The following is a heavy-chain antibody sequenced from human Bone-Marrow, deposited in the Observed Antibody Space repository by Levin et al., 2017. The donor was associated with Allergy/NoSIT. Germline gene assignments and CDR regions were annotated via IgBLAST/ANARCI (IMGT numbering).Heavy chain of an antibody. D-gene: IGHD4-17*01. CDR1: GFTFDDYA. V-gene: IGHV3-9*01. Sequence: SLKISCAASGFTFDDYAMHWVRQAPGKGLEWVSGISWNSGSIGYADSVKGRFTISRDNAKNSLYLQMNSLRAEDTALYYCAKDKGTTVTTSFDYWGQGTLVTVSS. CDR3: AKDKGTTVTTSFDY. J-gene: IGHJ4*02. CDR2: ISWNSGSI.